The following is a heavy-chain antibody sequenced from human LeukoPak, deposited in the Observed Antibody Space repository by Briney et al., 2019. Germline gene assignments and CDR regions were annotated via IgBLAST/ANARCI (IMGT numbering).Heavy chain of an antibody. CDR2: INPSGGST. V-gene: IGHV1-46*01. CDR1: GGTFSSSA. J-gene: IGHJ4*02. D-gene: IGHD4-17*01. CDR3: ARGATVTTYYFDY. Sequence: ASVKVSCKPSGGTFSSSAISWVRQAPGQGLEWMGIINPSGGSTSYAQKFQGRVTMTRDTSTSTVYMELSSLRSEDTAVYYCARGATVTTYYFDYWGQGTLVTVSS.